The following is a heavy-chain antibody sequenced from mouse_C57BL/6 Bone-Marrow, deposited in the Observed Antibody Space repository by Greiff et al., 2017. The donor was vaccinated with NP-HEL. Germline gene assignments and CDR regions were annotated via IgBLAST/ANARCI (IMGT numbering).Heavy chain of an antibody. V-gene: IGHV5-4*01. CDR1: GFTFSSYA. Sequence: EVQLVESGGGLVKPGGSLKLSCAASGFTFSSYAMSWVRQTPEKRLEWVATISDGGSYTYYPDNVKGRFTISRDNAKNNLYLQMSHLKSEDTAMYYCARDRERPAKWYFDVWGTGTTVTVSS. J-gene: IGHJ1*03. CDR2: ISDGGSYT. D-gene: IGHD1-3*01. CDR3: ARDRERPAKWYFDV.